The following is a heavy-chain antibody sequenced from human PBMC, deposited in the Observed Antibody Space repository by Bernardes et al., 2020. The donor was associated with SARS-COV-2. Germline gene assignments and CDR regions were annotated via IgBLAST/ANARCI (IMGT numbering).Heavy chain of an antibody. J-gene: IGHJ6*02. CDR2: VFYSGNT. V-gene: IGHV4-39*01. Sequence: SETLSLTCTVSGGSISSTSHFWGWIRQPPEKGLEWMGNVFYSGNTYYNPSLKGRITVSVDTAKNQFSLNLSSVTAADTAVYYCAGSSCGIDCYIGGLRSWDYGMDVWGQGTTVTVSS. D-gene: IGHD2-21*02. CDR1: GGSISSTSHF. CDR3: AGSSCGIDCYIGGLRSWDYGMDV.